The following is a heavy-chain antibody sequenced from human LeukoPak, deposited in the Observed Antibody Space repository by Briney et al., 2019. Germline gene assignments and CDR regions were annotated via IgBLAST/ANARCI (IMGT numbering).Heavy chain of an antibody. Sequence: KASETLSLTCTVSGGSISSYYWSWIRQPAGKGLEWIGRIYTSGSTNYDPSLKSRVTMSVDTSKNQFSLKLSSVTAADTAVYYCAREVDSEAYYYMDVWGKGTTVTVSS. D-gene: IGHD2-15*01. J-gene: IGHJ6*03. CDR1: GGSISSYY. CDR3: AREVDSEAYYYMDV. V-gene: IGHV4-4*07. CDR2: IYTSGST.